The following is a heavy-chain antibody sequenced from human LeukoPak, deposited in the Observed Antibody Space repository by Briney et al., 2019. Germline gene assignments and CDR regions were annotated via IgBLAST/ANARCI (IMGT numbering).Heavy chain of an antibody. J-gene: IGHJ4*02. CDR2: MSGSGGSA. CDR3: AKDRGIQLWLTPDY. Sequence: GGTLRLSCVASGFTFNIFGMNWVRQAPGKGLEWVSSMSGSGGSAYYADSVKGRFTIYRDNSKNTLYLQMHSLRAEDTAVYYCAKDRGIQLWLTPDYWGQGTLVTVSS. D-gene: IGHD5-18*01. V-gene: IGHV3-23*01. CDR1: GFTFNIFG.